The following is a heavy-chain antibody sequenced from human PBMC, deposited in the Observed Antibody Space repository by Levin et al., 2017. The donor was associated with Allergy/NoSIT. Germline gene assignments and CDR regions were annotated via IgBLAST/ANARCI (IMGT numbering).Heavy chain of an antibody. V-gene: IGHV1-69*13. Sequence: SVKVSCKTAGASFSSNAISWLRQAPGQGLEWMGGIIPMLGTANYAQKFQGRITVTADESTSTAYMELSSLRSEDTAVYYCARDLNSGRYDKNLPMSKKWLASWGHGPLVTVSS. CDR3: ARDLNSGRYDKNLPMSKKWLAS. CDR2: IIPMLGTA. J-gene: IGHJ5*01. D-gene: IGHD1-26*01. CDR1: GASFSSNA.